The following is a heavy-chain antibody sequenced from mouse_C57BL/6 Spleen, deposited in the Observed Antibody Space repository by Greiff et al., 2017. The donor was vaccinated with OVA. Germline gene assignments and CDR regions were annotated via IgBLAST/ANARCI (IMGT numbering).Heavy chain of an antibody. V-gene: IGHV1-61*01. CDR2: IYPSDSET. Sequence: QVQLQQPGAELVRPGSSVKLSCKASGYTFTSYWMDWVKQRPGQGLEWIGNIYPSDSETHYNQKFKDKATLTVDKPSSTAYMQLSSLTSEDAAVYYCARRTGDGGYCDYWGQGTTLTVSS. D-gene: IGHD4-1*01. J-gene: IGHJ2*01. CDR3: ARRTGDGGYCDY. CDR1: GYTFTSYW.